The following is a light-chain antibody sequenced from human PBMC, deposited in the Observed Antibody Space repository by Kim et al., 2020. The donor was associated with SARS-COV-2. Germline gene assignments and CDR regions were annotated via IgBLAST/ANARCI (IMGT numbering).Light chain of an antibody. Sequence: GQKVNITSSESSSNSGKNSVSWYQQLPRTAPKLVIYDTNKRSSGIPDRFSGSKSGTTATLDITGLQTGDEADYYCGTFDTSLFVVVFGGGTQLTVL. CDR1: SSNSGKNS. V-gene: IGLV1-51*01. CDR3: GTFDTSLFVVV. J-gene: IGLJ2*01. CDR2: DTN.